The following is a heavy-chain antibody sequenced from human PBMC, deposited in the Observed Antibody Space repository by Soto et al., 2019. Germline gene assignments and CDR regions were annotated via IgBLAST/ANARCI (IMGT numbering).Heavy chain of an antibody. J-gene: IGHJ6*02. V-gene: IGHV1-69*13. Sequence: GASVKVSCKASGCTFSSYSIRWVRQAPGQGLEWMGRISPICGTTNYAQKFQGRVTITVDESTSTAYMELSSLRSEDTAVYYCAKAGRFVVPAAITGYYYGMDVWGQGTTVTVSS. D-gene: IGHD2-2*02. CDR2: ISPICGTT. CDR1: GCTFSSYS. CDR3: AKAGRFVVPAAITGYYYGMDV.